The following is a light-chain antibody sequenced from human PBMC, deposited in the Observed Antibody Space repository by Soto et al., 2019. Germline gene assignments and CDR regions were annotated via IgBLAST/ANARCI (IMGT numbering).Light chain of an antibody. J-gene: IGKJ1*01. CDR1: QSVSSNY. CDR2: AAS. V-gene: IGKV3-20*01. Sequence: EIVLTQSPGTLSLSPGERATLSCRASQSVSSNYLAWYQQKPGQAPRLLIYAASNRITGIPDRFSGSGSGTDFTLTISRLEPEDFPVYHCQQYGSPPRTFGQGTKVDIK. CDR3: QQYGSPPRT.